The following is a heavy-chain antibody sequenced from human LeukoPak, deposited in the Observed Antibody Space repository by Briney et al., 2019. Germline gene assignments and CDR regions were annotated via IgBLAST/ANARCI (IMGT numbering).Heavy chain of an antibody. V-gene: IGHV4-4*07. J-gene: IGHJ5*02. CDR3: ARGGSGRGYNWFDP. CDR2: IYTSGST. CDR1: GGSISTYY. Sequence: SETLSLTCTVFGGSISTYYWNWVRQPAGKGLEWIGRIYTSGSTNNPSLKSRVTMSVDTSKNQFSLKLSSVTAADTAVYYCARGGSGRGYNWFDPWGQGTLVTVSS. D-gene: IGHD6-19*01.